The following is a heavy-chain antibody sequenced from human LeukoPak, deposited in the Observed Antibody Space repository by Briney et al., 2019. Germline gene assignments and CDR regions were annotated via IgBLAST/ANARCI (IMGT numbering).Heavy chain of an antibody. CDR1: GGTFSSYA. J-gene: IGHJ6*02. V-gene: IGHV1-69*01. Sequence: SVKVSCKASGGTFSSYAISWVRQAPGQGLEWMGGIIPIFGTANYAQKFQGRVTITADESTSTAYVELSSLRSEDTAVYYCARRCILGPDTYYYGMDVWGQGTTVTVSS. CDR3: ARRCILGPDTYYYGMDV. D-gene: IGHD1-26*01. CDR2: IIPIFGTA.